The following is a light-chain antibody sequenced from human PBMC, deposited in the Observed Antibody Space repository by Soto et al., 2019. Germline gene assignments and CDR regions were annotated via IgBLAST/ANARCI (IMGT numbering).Light chain of an antibody. Sequence: DIQMTQSPSTLSASVGDRVTITCRASQSISSWLAWYQQKPGKAPKLLIYKASSLESGVPSRFSGSGSGTEFTLTLISLQPDDFATYYCQQYNSYPSFGGGTKVEIK. CDR2: KAS. J-gene: IGKJ4*01. CDR3: QQYNSYPS. CDR1: QSISSW. V-gene: IGKV1-5*03.